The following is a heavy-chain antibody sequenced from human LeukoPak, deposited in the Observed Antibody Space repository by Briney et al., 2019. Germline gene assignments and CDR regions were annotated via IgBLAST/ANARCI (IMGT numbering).Heavy chain of an antibody. Sequence: SETLSLTCTVSGGSISSGGYYWSWIRQHPGKGLEWIGYIYYSGSTYYDPSLKSRVTISVDTSKNQFSLKLSSVTAADTAVYYCARGAKYGDEDYWGQGTLVTVSS. CDR3: ARGAKYGDEDY. CDR2: IYYSGST. CDR1: GGSISSGGYY. D-gene: IGHD4-17*01. V-gene: IGHV4-31*03. J-gene: IGHJ4*02.